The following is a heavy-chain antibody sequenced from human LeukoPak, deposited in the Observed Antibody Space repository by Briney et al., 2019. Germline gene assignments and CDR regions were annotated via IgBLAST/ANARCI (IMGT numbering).Heavy chain of an antibody. D-gene: IGHD3-22*01. Sequence: PSQTLSLTCTVSGGSISSGDYYWSWIRQPPGKGLEWIGYIYYSGSTYYNPSLKSRVTISVDTSKNQFSLKLSSVTAADTAVYYCARAPRNYYDSSGYPVYFDYWGQGTLVTVPS. CDR3: ARAPRNYYDSSGYPVYFDY. CDR1: GGSISSGDYY. J-gene: IGHJ4*02. V-gene: IGHV4-30-4*01. CDR2: IYYSGST.